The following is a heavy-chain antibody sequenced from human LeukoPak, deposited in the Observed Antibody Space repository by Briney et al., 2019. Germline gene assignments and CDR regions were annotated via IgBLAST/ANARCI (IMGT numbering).Heavy chain of an antibody. J-gene: IGHJ4*02. CDR3: TTDDHPMVRGVMNFDY. Sequence: GGSLRLSCAASGFTFSNAWMNWVRQAPGKGLEWVGRIKTKADGGTTDYAAPVKGRFTISRDDSKNTLYLQMNSLKTEDTAVYYCTTDDHPMVRGVMNFDYWGQGTLVTVSS. CDR1: GFTFSNAW. CDR2: IKTKADGGTT. V-gene: IGHV3-15*01. D-gene: IGHD3-10*01.